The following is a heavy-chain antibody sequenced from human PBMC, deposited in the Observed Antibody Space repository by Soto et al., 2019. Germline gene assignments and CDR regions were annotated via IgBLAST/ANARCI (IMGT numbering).Heavy chain of an antibody. J-gene: IGHJ6*02. D-gene: IGHD2-15*01. V-gene: IGHV4-30-2*01. CDR2: IYHSGST. CDR1: GGSISSGGYS. CDR3: AGASGGSAYCTDV. Sequence: SETLSLTCAVSGGSISSGGYSWSWIRQPPGKGLEWIGYIYHSGSTYYNPSLKSRVTISVDRSKNQFSLKLSSVTAADTAVYYCAGASGGSAYCTDVWGPGTTLTVSS.